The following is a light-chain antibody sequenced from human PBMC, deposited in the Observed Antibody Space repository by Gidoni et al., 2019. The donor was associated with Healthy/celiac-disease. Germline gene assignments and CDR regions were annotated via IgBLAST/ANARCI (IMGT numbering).Light chain of an antibody. V-gene: IGKV3-20*01. CDR1: QSVSSTY. CDR2: GAS. J-gene: IGKJ1*01. Sequence: EIVLKQSPGTLSLSPGERASLSCRASQSVSSTYLAWYQQKPGQDPRHLVYGASSRVTGVPDRFSGSGSGTDFTLTISRLEPEDFAVYYCQQGAFGQGTKVEMK. CDR3: QQGA.